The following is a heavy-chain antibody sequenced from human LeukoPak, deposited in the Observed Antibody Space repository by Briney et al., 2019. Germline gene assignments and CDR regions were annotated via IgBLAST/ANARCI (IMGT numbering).Heavy chain of an antibody. CDR3: ARWHSSGWYYYGMDV. V-gene: IGHV1-2*02. J-gene: IGHJ6*02. CDR2: INPNSGGT. CDR1: GYTFTSYY. Sequence: ASVKVSCKASGYTFTSYYMHWVRQAPGQGLEWMGWINPNSGGTNYAQKFQGRVTMTRDTSISTAYMELSRLRSDDTAVYYCARWHSSGWYYYGMDVWGQGTTVTVSS. D-gene: IGHD6-19*01.